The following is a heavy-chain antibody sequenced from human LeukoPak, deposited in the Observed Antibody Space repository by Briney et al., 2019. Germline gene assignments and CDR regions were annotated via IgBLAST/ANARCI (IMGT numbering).Heavy chain of an antibody. CDR1: GFTFSTYW. V-gene: IGHV3-7*04. J-gene: IGHJ2*01. CDR3: ARDAYFAL. CDR2: IKQDGSEK. Sequence: GGSLRLSCAASGFTFSTYWMSWVRQAPGKGLEWVANIKQDGSEKYYLDSVKGRLTISRDNAKNSLYLQMNSLRAEDTAMYYCARDAYFALWGPGTLVTVSS. D-gene: IGHD2-21*01.